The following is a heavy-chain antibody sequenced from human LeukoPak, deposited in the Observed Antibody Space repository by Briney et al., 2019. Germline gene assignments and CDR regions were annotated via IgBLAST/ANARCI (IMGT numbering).Heavy chain of an antibody. CDR1: GGARSSVDYY. V-gene: IGHV4-30-4*08. CDR2: IYYSGST. CDR3: ARSITIFGVVTMLGY. D-gene: IGHD3-3*01. J-gene: IGHJ4*02. Sequence: SETLSLTCTVSGGARSSVDYYWSWIRQPPGKGLEWVGYIYYSGSTYYNPSLKSRVTISVDTSKNQFSLKLSSVTAADTALYYCARSITIFGVVTMLGYWGQGTLVTVSS.